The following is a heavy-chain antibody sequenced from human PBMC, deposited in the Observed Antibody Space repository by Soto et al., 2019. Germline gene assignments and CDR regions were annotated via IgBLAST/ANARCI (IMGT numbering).Heavy chain of an antibody. Sequence: QVQLQESGPGLVKPSQTLSLTCTVSGGSISSGDYYWSWIRQPPGKGLEWIGYIYYSGSTYYNPSLKSRVTISVDTSKNQFSQKLSSVTVADTAVYDWARARVAMYFDFWGQGTLVTVSS. CDR1: GGSISSGDYY. V-gene: IGHV4-30-4*01. CDR2: IYYSGST. CDR3: ARARVAMYFDF. J-gene: IGHJ4*02. D-gene: IGHD2-2*01.